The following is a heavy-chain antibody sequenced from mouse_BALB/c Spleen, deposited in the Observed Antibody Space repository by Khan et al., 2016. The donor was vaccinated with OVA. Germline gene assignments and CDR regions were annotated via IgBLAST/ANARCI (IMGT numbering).Heavy chain of an antibody. CDR2: IWAGGST. CDR1: GFSLSNYG. D-gene: IGHD1-3*01. J-gene: IGHJ3*01. Sequence: QVQLKESGPGLVAPSQTLSITCTVSGFSLSNYGVHWVRQPPGKGLEWLGVIWAGGSTNHNSALMSRLSISKDESKSQVFLKMNSLQTDDTAMYYCARAFYNGAWFAYWGQGTLVTVSA. V-gene: IGHV2-9*02. CDR3: ARAFYNGAWFAY.